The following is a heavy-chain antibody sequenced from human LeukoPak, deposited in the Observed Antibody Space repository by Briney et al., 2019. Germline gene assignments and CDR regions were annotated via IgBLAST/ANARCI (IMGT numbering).Heavy chain of an antibody. V-gene: IGHV4-4*07. D-gene: IGHD3-9*01. Sequence: SETLSLTCTVSGGSISSYYWSWIRQPAGKGLEWIGRIYTSGSTNYNPSLKSRVTISVDTSKNQFSLKLSSVTAADTAVYYCARDSYYDILTGFDYWGQGTLVTVSS. CDR1: GGSISSYY. J-gene: IGHJ4*02. CDR2: IYTSGST. CDR3: ARDSYYDILTGFDY.